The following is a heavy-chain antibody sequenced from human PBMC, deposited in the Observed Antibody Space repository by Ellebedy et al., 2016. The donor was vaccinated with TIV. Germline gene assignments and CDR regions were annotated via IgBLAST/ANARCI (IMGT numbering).Heavy chain of an antibody. J-gene: IGHJ5*02. Sequence: MPSETLSLTCAVYGGSFSGYFWSWSRQSPGKGLDWIGDFNHSGSTNYNPSLKSRVTISVETSKNHFSLELSSVTAADTAVYYCASSSGWYGGARWFDPWGQGTLVTVSS. V-gene: IGHV4-34*01. D-gene: IGHD6-19*01. CDR2: FNHSGST. CDR1: GGSFSGYF. CDR3: ASSSGWYGGARWFDP.